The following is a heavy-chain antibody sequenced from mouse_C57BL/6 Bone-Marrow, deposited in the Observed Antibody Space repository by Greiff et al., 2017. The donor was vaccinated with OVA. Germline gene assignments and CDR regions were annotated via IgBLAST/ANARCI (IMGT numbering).Heavy chain of an antibody. J-gene: IGHJ3*01. V-gene: IGHV5-4*01. D-gene: IGHD1-1*01. CDR3: ARETVVARGGFAY. CDR2: ISDGGSYT. CDR1: GFTFSSYA. Sequence: DVQLVESGGGLVKPGGSLKLSCAASGFTFSSYAMSWVRQTPEKRLEWVATISDGGSYTYYPDNVKGRFTISRDNAKNNLYLQMSHLKSEDTAMYYCARETVVARGGFAYWGQGTLVTVSA.